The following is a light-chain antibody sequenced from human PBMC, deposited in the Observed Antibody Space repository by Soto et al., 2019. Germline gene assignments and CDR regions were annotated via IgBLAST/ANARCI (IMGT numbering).Light chain of an antibody. V-gene: IGLV7-43*01. Sequence: QAVVTQEPSLSVSPGGTVTLTCGSNTGPVTTSHYPTWFQQKSGQPPRTLTYSTSNKLPSTPARSSGSVVGGKAVLGLSGLQPEDEAEYSCLLYFGGAQVFGGGTKLTVL. J-gene: IGLJ2*01. CDR2: STS. CDR1: TGPVTTSHY. CDR3: LLYFGGAQV.